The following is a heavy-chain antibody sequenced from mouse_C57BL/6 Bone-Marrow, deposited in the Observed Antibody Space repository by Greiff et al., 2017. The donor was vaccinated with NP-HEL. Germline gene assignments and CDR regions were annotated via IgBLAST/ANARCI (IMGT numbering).Heavy chain of an antibody. Sequence: QVQLQQPGAELVRPGSSVKLSCKASGYTFTSYWMDWVKQRPGQGLEWIGNIYPSDSETHYNQKFKDKATLTVDKSSSTAYMQLSSLTSEDSAVYYCARVLVYWDLDVWGTGTTVTVSS. V-gene: IGHV1-61*01. CDR3: ARVLVYWDLDV. J-gene: IGHJ1*03. CDR1: GYTFTSYW. CDR2: IYPSDSET. D-gene: IGHD2-2*01.